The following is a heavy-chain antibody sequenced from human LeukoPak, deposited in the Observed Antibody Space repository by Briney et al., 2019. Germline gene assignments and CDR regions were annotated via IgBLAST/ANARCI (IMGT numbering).Heavy chain of an antibody. D-gene: IGHD6-13*01. J-gene: IGHJ3*02. CDR2: ISSSSSNI. V-gene: IGHV3-21*01. Sequence: GGSLRLSCAASGFTFSSYSMNWVRQAAGKGLEWVSSISSSSSNIYYADSVKGRFTISRDNEKNSLYLQMNSLRAEDTAVYYCARDIAAGAFDIWGQGTMVTVSS. CDR1: GFTFSSYS. CDR3: ARDIAAGAFDI.